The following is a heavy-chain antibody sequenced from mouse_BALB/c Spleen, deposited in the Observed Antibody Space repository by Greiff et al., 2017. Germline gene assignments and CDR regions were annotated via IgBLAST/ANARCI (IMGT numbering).Heavy chain of an antibody. CDR2: ISSGSSTI. J-gene: IGHJ4*01. D-gene: IGHD2-2*01. V-gene: IGHV5-17*02. CDR3: ARYGSYYYAMDY. Sequence: EGKVVESGGGLVQPGGSRKLSCAASGFTFSSFGMHWVRQAPEKGLEWVAYISSGSSTIYYADTVKGRFTISRDNPKNTLFLQMTSLRSEDTAMYYCARYGSYYYAMDYWGQGTSVTVSS. CDR1: GFTFSSFG.